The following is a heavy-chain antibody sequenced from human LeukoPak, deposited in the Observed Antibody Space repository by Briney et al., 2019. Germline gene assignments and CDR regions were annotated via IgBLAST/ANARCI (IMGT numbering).Heavy chain of an antibody. Sequence: SETLSLTCAVYGGSFSGYYWSWIRQPPGKGLEWIGEINHSGSTNYNPSLKSRVTISVDTSKNQFSLKLSSVTAADTAVYYCALGGGWELGIYYFDYWGQGTLVTVSS. CDR2: INHSGST. V-gene: IGHV4-34*01. CDR3: ALGGGWELGIYYFDY. D-gene: IGHD1-26*01. CDR1: GGSFSGYY. J-gene: IGHJ4*02.